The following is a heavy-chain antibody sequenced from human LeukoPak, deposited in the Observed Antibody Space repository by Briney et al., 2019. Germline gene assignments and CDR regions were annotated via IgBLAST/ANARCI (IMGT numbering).Heavy chain of an antibody. J-gene: IGHJ5*02. CDR1: GYTFTSYY. CDR3: ARAYYYGSAVNWLDP. D-gene: IGHD3-10*01. CDR2: INPSGGST. Sequence: GASVKVSCKASGYTFTSYYMHWVRQAPGQGLEWMGIINPSGGSTSYAQKSQGRVTMTRDTSTSTVYMELSSLRSEDTAVYYCARAYYYGSAVNWLDPWGQGTLVTVSS. V-gene: IGHV1-46*01.